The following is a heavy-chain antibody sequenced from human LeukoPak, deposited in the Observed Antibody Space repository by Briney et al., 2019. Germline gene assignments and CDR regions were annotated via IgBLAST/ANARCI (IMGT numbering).Heavy chain of an antibody. CDR3: VRESVYYDSSGYYNVLDY. D-gene: IGHD3-22*01. V-gene: IGHV3-21*01. CDR2: ITSSSDYI. J-gene: IGHJ4*02. CDR1: GFTFSSHS. Sequence: GGSLRLSCAASGFTFSSHSMNWIRQAPGKGLEWVSVITSSSDYIYYADSLKGRFTVSRDNAKNSLYLQVNSLRAEDTAVYYCVRESVYYDSSGYYNVLDYWGQGTLVTVSS.